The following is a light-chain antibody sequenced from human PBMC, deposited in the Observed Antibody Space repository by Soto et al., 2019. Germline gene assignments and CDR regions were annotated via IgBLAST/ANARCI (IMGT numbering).Light chain of an antibody. CDR2: EGN. V-gene: IGLV2-23*01. Sequence: QSAPTQPASVSGSPGQSITISCTGTSSDVGSYNLVSWYQQHPGKAPKLMIYEGNKRPSGVSNRFSGSKSANTASLTISGLQTEDEADYYCCSYAGTNTFVFGIGTKVTVL. CDR1: SSDVGSYNL. J-gene: IGLJ1*01. CDR3: CSYAGTNTFV.